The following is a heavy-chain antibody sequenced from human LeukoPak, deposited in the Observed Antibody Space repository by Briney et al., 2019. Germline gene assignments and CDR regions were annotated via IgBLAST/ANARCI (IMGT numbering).Heavy chain of an antibody. Sequence: ASVKVSCKASGYTFTGYYMHWVRQAPGQGLEWMGWINPNSGGTNYAQKFQGRVTMTRDTSISTAYMELSKLRSDDTAVCYCARGGAAILHAFDIWGQGTMVTVSS. CDR1: GYTFTGYY. CDR3: ARGGAAILHAFDI. CDR2: INPNSGGT. V-gene: IGHV1-2*02. D-gene: IGHD5-18*01. J-gene: IGHJ3*02.